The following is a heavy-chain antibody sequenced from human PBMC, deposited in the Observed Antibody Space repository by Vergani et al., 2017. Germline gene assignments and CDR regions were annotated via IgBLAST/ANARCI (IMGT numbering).Heavy chain of an antibody. J-gene: IGHJ4*02. CDR1: GFTVSSNY. V-gene: IGHV3-53*02. CDR2: IYSGGST. D-gene: IGHD3-22*01. Sequence: EVQLVETGGGLIQPGGSLRLSCAASGFTVSSNYMSWVRQAPGKGLEWVSVIYSGGSTYYADSVKGRFTISRDNSKNTLYLQMNSLRAEDTAVYYCARHCPTYYYDSSGYYSSPCWVYWGQGTLVTVSS. CDR3: ARHCPTYYYDSSGYYSSPCWVY.